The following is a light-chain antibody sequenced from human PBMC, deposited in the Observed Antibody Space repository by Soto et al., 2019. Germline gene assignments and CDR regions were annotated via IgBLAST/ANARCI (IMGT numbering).Light chain of an antibody. CDR3: SSYTRSSSLVV. CDR1: SSDVGGYSY. CDR2: DVS. Sequence: QSALTQPASVSGSPGQSITISCTGTSSDVGGYSYVSWYQVHPGKAPKLMIFDVSHRPSGVSYRFSGSKSGNTASLTSSGLQAEDEADYYCSSYTRSSSLVVFGGGTQLTVL. V-gene: IGLV2-14*03. J-gene: IGLJ2*01.